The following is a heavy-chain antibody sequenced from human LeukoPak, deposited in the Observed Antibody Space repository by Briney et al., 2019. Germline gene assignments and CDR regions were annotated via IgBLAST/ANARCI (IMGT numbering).Heavy chain of an antibody. CDR3: TTCADLWSPYTFDY. V-gene: IGHV3-15*01. J-gene: IGHJ4*02. CDR1: AFSLSNVW. Sequence: GGSLRLSCAASAFSLSNVWMSWVRHAPGEGREWLGRIKTTREGGATDDAAPVKGRFTISRDASQNALFLQMSSLKTEDTAVYYCTTCADLWSPYTFDYWRQGTLVTVS. CDR2: IKTTREGGAT. D-gene: IGHD3-3*01.